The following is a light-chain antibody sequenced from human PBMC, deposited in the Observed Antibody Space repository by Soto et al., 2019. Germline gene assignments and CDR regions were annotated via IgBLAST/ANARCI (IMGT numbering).Light chain of an antibody. CDR2: EAS. CDR1: QSVARK. J-gene: IGKJ1*01. Sequence: EIVMTQSPATLSVSPGERATLSCRASQSVARKLAWYQQKPGQAPRLLIHEASIRATGIPARFSRSGSGTEFTLTISSLQSEDFAVYYCQQYNNLWTFGQGTKVDI. CDR3: QQYNNLWT. V-gene: IGKV3-15*01.